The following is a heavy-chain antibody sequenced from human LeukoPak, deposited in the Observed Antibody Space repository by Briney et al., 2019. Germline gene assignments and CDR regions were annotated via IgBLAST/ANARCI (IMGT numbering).Heavy chain of an antibody. CDR2: ISYDGSNK. Sequence: GGSLRLSCAASGFTFSSYAIHWVRQAPGKGLEWVAVISYDGSNKYYADSVKGRFTISRDNSKNTLYLQMNSLRAEDTAVYYCARDTSDTAMVFDYWGRGTLVTVSS. D-gene: IGHD5-18*01. CDR3: ARDTSDTAMVFDY. CDR1: GFTFSSYA. J-gene: IGHJ4*02. V-gene: IGHV3-30*04.